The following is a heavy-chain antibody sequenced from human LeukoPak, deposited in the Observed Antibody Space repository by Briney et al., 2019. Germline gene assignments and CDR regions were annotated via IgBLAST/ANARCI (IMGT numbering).Heavy chain of an antibody. J-gene: IGHJ4*02. D-gene: IGHD3-22*01. CDR1: GYTFTGHY. CDR3: ARDDYYDSSGYDS. CDR2: INPNSGGT. Sequence: ASVKVSCKASGYTFTGHYMHWVRQAPGQGLEWMGWINPNSGGTNYAQKFQGRVTMPRDTSISTAYMELSRLRSDHTAVYYCARDDYYDSSGYDSWGQGTLVTVSS. V-gene: IGHV1-2*02.